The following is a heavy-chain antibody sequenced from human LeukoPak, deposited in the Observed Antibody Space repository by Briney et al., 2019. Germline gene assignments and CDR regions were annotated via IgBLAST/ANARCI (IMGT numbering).Heavy chain of an antibody. J-gene: IGHJ4*02. D-gene: IGHD6-13*01. V-gene: IGHV3-23*01. CDR3: VTRAPAGPYSS. CDR2: IGSDYKT. Sequence: GGSLRLSCAASGFTIGGFAMTWVRQAPGKGLEWVSSIGSDYKTHYSESVKGRFAISRDNSQSTVFLQMNSLRAEDTAVYYCVTRAPAGPYSSWGQGTLVTVSS. CDR1: GFTIGGFA.